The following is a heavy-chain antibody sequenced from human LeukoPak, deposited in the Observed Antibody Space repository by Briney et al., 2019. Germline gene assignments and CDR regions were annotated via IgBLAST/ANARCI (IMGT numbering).Heavy chain of an antibody. CDR2: IYSGGST. V-gene: IGHV3-53*01. J-gene: IGHJ4*02. Sequence: GGTLRLSCAASGFAVGSNYMSWVRQAPGKGLEWVSVIYSGGSTYYADSVKGRFTISRDNSKNTLYLQMNSLRAEDTAVYYCAKGVNYFVLEYWGQGTLVTISS. CDR3: AKGVNYFVLEY. CDR1: GFAVGSNY. D-gene: IGHD3-10*02.